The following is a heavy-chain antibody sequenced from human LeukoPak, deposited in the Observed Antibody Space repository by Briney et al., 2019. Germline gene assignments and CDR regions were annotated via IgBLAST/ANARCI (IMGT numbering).Heavy chain of an antibody. V-gene: IGHV3-23*01. Sequence: PGVSLRLSCAASGFTFSSYWMSWVRQAPGKGLEWVSAISGSGGSTYYADSVKGRFTISRDNSKNTLYLQMNSLRAEDTAVYYCAKDLAGSGSYYFDYWGQGTLVTVSS. D-gene: IGHD1-26*01. J-gene: IGHJ4*02. CDR2: ISGSGGST. CDR1: GFTFSSYW. CDR3: AKDLAGSGSYYFDY.